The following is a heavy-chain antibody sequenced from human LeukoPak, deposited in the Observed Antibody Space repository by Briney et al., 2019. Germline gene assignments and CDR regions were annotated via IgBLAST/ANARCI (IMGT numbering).Heavy chain of an antibody. CDR2: IYHSGST. D-gene: IGHD3-22*01. CDR1: GGSVSSDSYY. J-gene: IGHJ4*02. V-gene: IGHV4-61*01. CDR3: ARRYSYSSRPDY. Sequence: SETLSLTCTVSGGSVSSDSYYWSWIRQPPGKGLEWIGYIYHSGSTNYIPSLKSRVTISVDTSKNQFSLKLSSVTAADAAVYYCARRYSYSSRPDYWGQGTLVTVSA.